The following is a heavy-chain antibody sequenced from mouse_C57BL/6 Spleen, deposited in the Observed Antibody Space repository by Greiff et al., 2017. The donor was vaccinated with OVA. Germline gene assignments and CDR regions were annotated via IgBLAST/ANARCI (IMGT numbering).Heavy chain of an antibody. J-gene: IGHJ1*03. V-gene: IGHV3-6*01. CDR3: ARGGYPGYFDV. CDR2: ISYDGSN. Sequence: EVHLVESGPGLVKPSQSLSLTCSVTGYSITSGYYWNWIRQFPGNKLEWMGYISYDGSNNYNPSLKNRISITRDTSKNQFFLKLNSVTTEDTATYYCARGGYPGYFDVWGTGTTVTVSS. CDR1: GYSITSGYY.